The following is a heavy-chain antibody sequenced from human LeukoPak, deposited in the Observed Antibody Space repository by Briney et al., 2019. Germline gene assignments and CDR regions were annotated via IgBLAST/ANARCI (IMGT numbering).Heavy chain of an antibody. CDR1: GGSISSSNW. Sequence: SGTLSLTCAVSGGSISSSNWWSWVRQPPGKGLEWIGEISHSGSTNYNPSLNSRVTISVDKSKNQFSLKLTSVTAADTALYYCARHPGDFWSGEFAFDIWGQGTMVTVSS. D-gene: IGHD3-3*01. CDR3: ARHPGDFWSGEFAFDI. CDR2: ISHSGST. J-gene: IGHJ3*02. V-gene: IGHV4-4*02.